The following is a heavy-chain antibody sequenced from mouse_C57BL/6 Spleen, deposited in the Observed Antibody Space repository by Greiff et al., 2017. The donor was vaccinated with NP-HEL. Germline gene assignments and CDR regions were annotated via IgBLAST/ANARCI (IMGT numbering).Heavy chain of an antibody. D-gene: IGHD1-1*01. CDR2: ILPGSGST. J-gene: IGHJ1*03. V-gene: IGHV1-9*01. CDR1: GYTFTGYW. Sequence: ESGAELMKPGASVKLSCKATGYTFTGYWIEWVKQRPGHGLEWIGEILPGSGSTNYNEKFTGKATFTADTSSNNTYMQLSSLTTEDSAIYYCARSPHYYGSSYGYFDVWGTGTTVTVSS. CDR3: ARSPHYYGSSYGYFDV.